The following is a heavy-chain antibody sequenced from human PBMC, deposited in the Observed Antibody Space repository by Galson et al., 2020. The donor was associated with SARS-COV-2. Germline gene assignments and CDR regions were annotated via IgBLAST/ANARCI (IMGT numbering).Heavy chain of an antibody. J-gene: IGHJ6*02. CDR2: INHSGST. D-gene: IGHD6-13*01. Sequence: SETLSLTCAVYGGSFSGYYWSWIRQPPGKGLEWIGEINHSGSTNYNPSLKSRVTISVDTSKNQFSLKLGSVTAADTAVYYCARGSYSSSWYNQYYYYGMDVRGQGTTVTVSS. V-gene: IGHV4-34*01. CDR1: GGSFSGYY. CDR3: ARGSYSSSWYNQYYYYGMDV.